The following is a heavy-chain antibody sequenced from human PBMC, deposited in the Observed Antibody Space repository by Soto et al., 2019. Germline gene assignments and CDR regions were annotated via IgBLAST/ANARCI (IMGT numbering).Heavy chain of an antibody. D-gene: IGHD3-3*01. CDR2: IYHSGST. CDR3: ARNPYDFWSGYYRGYYYYYGMDV. V-gene: IGHV4-38-2*01. CDR1: GYSISSGYY. Sequence: ASETLSLTCAVSGYSISSGYYWGWIRQPPGKGLEWIGSIYHSGSTYYNPSLKSRVTISVDTSKNQFSLKLSSVTAADTAVYYCARNPYDFWSGYYRGYYYYYGMDVWGQGTTVTVSS. J-gene: IGHJ6*02.